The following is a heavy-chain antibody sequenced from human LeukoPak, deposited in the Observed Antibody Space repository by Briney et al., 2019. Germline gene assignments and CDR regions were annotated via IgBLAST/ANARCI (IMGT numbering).Heavy chain of an antibody. D-gene: IGHD3-3*01. CDR1: GFTFSSYW. V-gene: IGHV3-7*01. Sequence: PGGSLRLSCAASGFTFSSYWMSWVRQAPGKGLEWVANIKQDGSEKYYVDSVKGRFTISRDNAKNPLYLQMNSLRAEDTAVYYCARGITIFGVAREKVDYWGQGTLVTVSS. CDR3: ARGITIFGVAREKVDY. CDR2: IKQDGSEK. J-gene: IGHJ4*02.